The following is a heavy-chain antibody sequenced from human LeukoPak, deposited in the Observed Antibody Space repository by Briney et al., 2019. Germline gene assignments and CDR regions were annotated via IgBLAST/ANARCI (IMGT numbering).Heavy chain of an antibody. CDR3: ARDRLHYDSLTGYPAD. J-gene: IGHJ4*02. V-gene: IGHV3-66*01. CDR2: IYSGGST. CDR1: GFSFSSYG. D-gene: IGHD3-9*01. Sequence: GRSLRLSCAASGFSFSSYGMHWVRQAPGKGLEWVSVIYSGGSTHYADSVKGRFTISRDNSKNTLYLQMNSLRAEDTAVYYCARDRLHYDSLTGYPADWGQGTLVTVSS.